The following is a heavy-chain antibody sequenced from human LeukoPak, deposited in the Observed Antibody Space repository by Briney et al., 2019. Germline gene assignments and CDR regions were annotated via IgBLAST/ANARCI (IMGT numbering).Heavy chain of an antibody. J-gene: IGHJ4*02. CDR3: ARDSSLRDSNYGYFDY. V-gene: IGHV3-48*01. Sequence: GGSLRLSCAASGFTFSSYNMNWVRQAPGKGLEWVSYISSSSSTIYYADSVKGRFTISRDNAKNSLYLQMNSLRAEDTAVYYCARDSSLRDSNYGYFDYWGQGTLVTVSS. CDR1: GFTFSSYN. CDR2: ISSSSSTI. D-gene: IGHD4-11*01.